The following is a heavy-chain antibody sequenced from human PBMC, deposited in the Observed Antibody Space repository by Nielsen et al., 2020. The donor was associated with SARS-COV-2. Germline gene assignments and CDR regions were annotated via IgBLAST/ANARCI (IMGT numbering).Heavy chain of an antibody. Sequence: VRQAPGKGLEWVSVISGSGGSTCYADSVKGRFTISRDNSKNTLYLQMNSLRAEDTAVYYCEKRSHYDYGAGDYWGQGTLVTVSS. D-gene: IGHD4-17*01. V-gene: IGHV3-23*01. J-gene: IGHJ4*02. CDR3: EKRSHYDYGAGDY. CDR2: ISGSGGST.